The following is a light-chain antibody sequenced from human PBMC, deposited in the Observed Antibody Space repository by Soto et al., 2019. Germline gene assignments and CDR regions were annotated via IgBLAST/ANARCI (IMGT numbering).Light chain of an antibody. CDR3: QQSFTSPA. Sequence: DIQMTQSPSSLSASVGDRVTITSRASQSNGSYLNWYQQRPGRAPKLLIYAASSLQGGVPTRFSGSGSWTDFTLTISSLQPEDFATYYCQQSFTSPAFGQGTKVQIK. V-gene: IGKV1-39*01. CDR1: QSNGSY. J-gene: IGKJ1*01. CDR2: AAS.